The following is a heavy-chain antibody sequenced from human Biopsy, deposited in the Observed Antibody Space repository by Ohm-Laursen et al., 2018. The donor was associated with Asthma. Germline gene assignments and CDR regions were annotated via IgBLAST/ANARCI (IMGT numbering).Heavy chain of an antibody. Sequence: SSVKVSCKSLGGTFNTYVIGWVRQAPGQGLEWMGGINSGFSTTTYPQKFQDRVTITADDSTSTVYMELSSLRSEDTAVYYCARKAGSCISRTCYSLDFWGQGTLVTVSS. D-gene: IGHD2-2*01. CDR2: INSGFSTT. J-gene: IGHJ4*02. V-gene: IGHV1-69*01. CDR3: ARKAGSCISRTCYSLDF. CDR1: GGTFNTYV.